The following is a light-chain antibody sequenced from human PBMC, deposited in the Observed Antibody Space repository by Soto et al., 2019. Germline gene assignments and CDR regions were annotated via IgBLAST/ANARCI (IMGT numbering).Light chain of an antibody. CDR1: SSDVGGYDY. CDR3: SAYGGSNTFCV. Sequence: QSALTQPPSASGSPGQSVTISCTGTSSDVGGYDYVSWYQQHPGKAPKLVIYDVNKRLSGVPDRFSGSKSGNTASLTVSGLQAEDEADYYCSAYGGSNTFCVFGTGTKLTVL. V-gene: IGLV2-8*01. CDR2: DVN. J-gene: IGLJ1*01.